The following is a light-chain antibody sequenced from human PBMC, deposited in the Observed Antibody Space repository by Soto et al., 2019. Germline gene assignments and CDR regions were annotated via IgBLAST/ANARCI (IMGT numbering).Light chain of an antibody. CDR2: DVN. CDR3: RAYAGSIYV. Sequence: QSVLTQPPSASGSPGQSVTISCTGTSSDVGRYNHVSWYQQHPGKAPKLIIFDVNKRPSGVPDRFSGSKSGNTASLTVSGLQAEDEDDYYCRAYAGSIYVFGIGTKVNGL. CDR1: SSDVGRYNH. J-gene: IGLJ1*01. V-gene: IGLV2-8*01.